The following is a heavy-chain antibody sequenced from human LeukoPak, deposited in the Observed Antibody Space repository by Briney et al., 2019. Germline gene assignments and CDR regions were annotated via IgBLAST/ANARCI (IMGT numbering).Heavy chain of an antibody. CDR1: GFTFSDSA. Sequence: GGSLRLSCAAPGFTFSDSAFHWVRQASGKGLEWVGRIRSKPNSYATAYTASVKGRFTISRDDSKNTAYLEMNSLNTEDTAMYYCTRHHIGETPFDYWGQGTLVTVSS. CDR2: IRSKPNSYAT. CDR3: TRHHIGETPFDY. D-gene: IGHD2-21*01. V-gene: IGHV3-73*01. J-gene: IGHJ4*02.